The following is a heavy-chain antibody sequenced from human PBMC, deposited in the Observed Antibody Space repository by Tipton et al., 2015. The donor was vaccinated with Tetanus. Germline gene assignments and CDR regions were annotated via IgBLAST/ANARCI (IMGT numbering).Heavy chain of an antibody. CDR3: ARSAHFASWYD. CDR2: ISSGSSII. J-gene: IGHJ4*02. V-gene: IGHV3-48*02. CDR1: GFNFSTNS. Sequence: SLRLSCVGSGFNFSTNSMNWVRQAPGKGLEWIAYISSGSSIIFYADAVRGRFFISRDNTKNSLSLQMNSFKDDDTAVYYCARSAHFASWYDWGPGTRVTVSS. D-gene: IGHD6-13*01.